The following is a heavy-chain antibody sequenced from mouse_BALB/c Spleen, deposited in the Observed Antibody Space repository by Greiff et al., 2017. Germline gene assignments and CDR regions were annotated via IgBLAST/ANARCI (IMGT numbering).Heavy chain of an antibody. V-gene: IGHV2-9*02. CDR1: GFSLTSYG. D-gene: IGHD2-4*01. Sequence: VQRVESGPGLVAPSQSLSITCTVSGFSLTSYGVHWVRQPPGKGLEWLGVIWAGGSTNYNSALMSRLSISKDNSKSQVFLKMNSLQTDDTAMYYCAREDDYDPAWFAYWGQGTLVTVSA. CDR2: IWAGGST. CDR3: AREDDYDPAWFAY. J-gene: IGHJ3*01.